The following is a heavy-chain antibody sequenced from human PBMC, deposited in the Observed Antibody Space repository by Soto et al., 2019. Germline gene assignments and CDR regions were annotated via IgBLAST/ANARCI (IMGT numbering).Heavy chain of an antibody. D-gene: IGHD4-17*01. Sequence: QITLKESGPTLVKPTQTLTLTCTFSGFSLSTSGVGVGWIRQPPGKALEWLALIYWDDDKRYSPSLKSRLTITKDTSKNQGVLTMTNMDPVDTATYYCAHRGYGDYVSGFDPWGQGTLVTVSS. CDR3: AHRGYGDYVSGFDP. J-gene: IGHJ5*02. CDR2: IYWDDDK. V-gene: IGHV2-5*02. CDR1: GFSLSTSGVG.